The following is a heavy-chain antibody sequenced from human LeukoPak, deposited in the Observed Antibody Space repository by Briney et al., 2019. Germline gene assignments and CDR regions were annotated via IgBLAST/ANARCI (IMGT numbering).Heavy chain of an antibody. V-gene: IGHV1-18*01. CDR3: ARESYGSRSYDYYYYYMDV. D-gene: IGHD3-10*01. Sequence: ASVKVSCKASGYTFTSYGISWVRQAPGQGLEWMGWISAYNGNTNYAQKLQGRVTMTTDTSTSTAYMELRSLRSDDTAVYYCARESYGSRSYDYYYYYMDVWGKGTTVTVSS. CDR1: GYTFTSYG. J-gene: IGHJ6*03. CDR2: ISAYNGNT.